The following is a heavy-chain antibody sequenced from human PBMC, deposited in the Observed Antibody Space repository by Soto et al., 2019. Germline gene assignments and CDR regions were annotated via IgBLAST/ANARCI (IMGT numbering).Heavy chain of an antibody. CDR1: GYTFTSYG. Sequence: GASVKVSCKASGYTFTSYGIIWVRQAPGQGLEWMGWISAYNGNTNYAQKLQGRVTMTTDTSTSTAYMELRSLRSDDTAVYYCARGRYYDSSGYYYSYYGMDVWGQGTTVTVSS. J-gene: IGHJ6*02. CDR3: ARGRYYDSSGYYYSYYGMDV. D-gene: IGHD3-22*01. V-gene: IGHV1-18*01. CDR2: ISAYNGNT.